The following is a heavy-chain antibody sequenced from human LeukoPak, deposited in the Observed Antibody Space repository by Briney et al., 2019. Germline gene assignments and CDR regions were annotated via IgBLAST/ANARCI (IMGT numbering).Heavy chain of an antibody. CDR2: VFAIEGT. V-gene: IGHV4-59*08. CDR1: GVSISPYY. CDR3: ARQEDSYRDYGSYFYSGLDV. J-gene: IGHJ6*02. Sequence: PSETLSLTCTVSGVSISPYYWHWLRQTPGKGLEWIGYVFAIEGTNYNPSLKNRVTISLDTSRNQFSLRLNSVTAAVTAVYYCARQEDSYRDYGSYFYSGLDVWGQGTTVTVSS. D-gene: IGHD4-17*01.